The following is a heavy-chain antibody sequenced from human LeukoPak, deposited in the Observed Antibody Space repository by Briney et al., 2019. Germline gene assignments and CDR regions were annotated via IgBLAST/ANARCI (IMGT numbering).Heavy chain of an antibody. CDR3: VRLHSGDSGYFYWYFDF. D-gene: IGHD5-12*01. CDR2: IYHTGSA. V-gene: IGHV4-30-4*08. J-gene: IGHJ2*01. Sequence: PSETLSLTCTVSGGSISSADYYWSWVRQAPGKGLEWIGYIYHTGSASYNPSFKSRATISTDTSKNQFSLKLTSMTAVDTAVYSCVRLHSGDSGYFYWYFDFWGRGTLVTVSS. CDR1: GGSISSADYY.